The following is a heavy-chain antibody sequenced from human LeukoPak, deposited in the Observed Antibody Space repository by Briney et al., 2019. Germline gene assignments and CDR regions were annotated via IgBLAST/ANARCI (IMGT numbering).Heavy chain of an antibody. CDR1: GVTFSSSA. V-gene: IGHV3-23*01. CDR3: AKGNTIFGEAINYYYYYGMDV. D-gene: IGHD3-3*01. Sequence: PGGSLRLSCAASGVTFSSSAMTWVRQAPGKGLERVSGISGSGGSTYYADSVKGRFSITIDNSKNTLYLQMNSLRAEDTAVYYCAKGNTIFGEAINYYYYYGMDVWGQGTTVTVSS. CDR2: ISGSGGST. J-gene: IGHJ6*02.